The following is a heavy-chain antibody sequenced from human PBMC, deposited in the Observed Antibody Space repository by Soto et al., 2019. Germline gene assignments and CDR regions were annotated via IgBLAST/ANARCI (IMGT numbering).Heavy chain of an antibody. Sequence: EVQMVETGGGWSQPGGALRLSCAVSGFIVSSKYMTWGRQAPGKGLEWVSVIYTGGSTHYADSARGRFTISRDSSKNTLYLQMNSLRAEDAAVYYCTTYTGYGMDVWGQGTTVTVSS. CDR2: IYTGGST. D-gene: IGHD3-16*01. J-gene: IGHJ6*02. CDR3: TTYTGYGMDV. V-gene: IGHV3-53*02. CDR1: GFIVSSKY.